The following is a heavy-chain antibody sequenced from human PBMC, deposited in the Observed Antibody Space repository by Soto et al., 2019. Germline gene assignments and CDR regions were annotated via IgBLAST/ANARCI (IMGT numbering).Heavy chain of an antibody. CDR2: IFHGGNT. CDR3: ARARRYDAFDV. Sequence: SETLSLTCAVSGFFISSGNYWGWIRKPPGKGLEWIGSIFHGGNTYYNPSLMSRVTISVDMSKNQFSLKLNSVTAADTAVYYCARARRYDAFDVWGQGTVVTVAS. CDR1: GFFISSGNY. J-gene: IGHJ3*01. V-gene: IGHV4-38-2*01.